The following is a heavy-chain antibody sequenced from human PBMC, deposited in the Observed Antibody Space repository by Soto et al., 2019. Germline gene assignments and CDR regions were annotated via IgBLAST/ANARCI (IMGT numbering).Heavy chain of an antibody. J-gene: IGHJ4*02. CDR1: GRSVSSGNYY. D-gene: IGHD2-15*01. V-gene: IGHV4-61*01. CDR2: INYRGNT. Sequence: SETLSLTCTVSGRSVSSGNYYWSWIRQPPGKGLEWIGYINYRGNTNYNPSLKSRLTISIDTSKNQFSLKLNSVTAADTAVYYCTKANRYCSGANCFTFDYWGLGTLVTVSS. CDR3: TKANRYCSGANCFTFDY.